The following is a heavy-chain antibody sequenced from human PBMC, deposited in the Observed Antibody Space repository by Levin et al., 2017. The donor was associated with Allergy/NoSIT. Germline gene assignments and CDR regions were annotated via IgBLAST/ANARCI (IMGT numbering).Heavy chain of an antibody. Sequence: GGSLRLSCDASGFTLSDYAMSWVRQAPGKGLEWVSVITGGGFNTYYGDSVKGRFTVSRDNSKYTLYLELNSLRAEDTAVYYCAKKQGGTTGFSFDVWGQGTMVTVSS. D-gene: IGHD1-14*01. V-gene: IGHV3-23*01. CDR3: AKKQGGTTGFSFDV. J-gene: IGHJ3*01. CDR1: GFTLSDYA. CDR2: ITGGGFNT.